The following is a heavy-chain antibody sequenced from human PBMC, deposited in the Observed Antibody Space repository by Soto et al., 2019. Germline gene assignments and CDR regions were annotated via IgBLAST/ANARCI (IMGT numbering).Heavy chain of an antibody. CDR2: ISYDGSNT. CDR3: AKEGGLSGSYYISSSYYFDY. D-gene: IGHD1-26*01. CDR1: GFTFSSYG. J-gene: IGHJ4*02. Sequence: QVQLVESGGGVVQPGRSLRLSCVASGFTFSSYGMHWVRQAPGKGLEWVAIISYDGSNTYYADSVKGRFTTSRDNSKNSLYLQINSLRAEDTSVYYCAKEGGLSGSYYISSSYYFDYWGQGTLVTVSS. V-gene: IGHV3-30*18.